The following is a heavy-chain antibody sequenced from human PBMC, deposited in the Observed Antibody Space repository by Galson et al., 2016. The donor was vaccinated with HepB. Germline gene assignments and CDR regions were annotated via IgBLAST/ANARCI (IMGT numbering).Heavy chain of an antibody. D-gene: IGHD3-10*01. J-gene: IGHJ4*02. Sequence: LRLSCAASGFTFSSFSMNWVRQAPGKGLEWVSYIGGRSSPVSYADSVKGRFTISRDNAENSLYLQMNSLRDDDTAVYYCARDLSGGFDSWGQGTLVTVSS. CDR3: ARDLSGGFDS. V-gene: IGHV3-48*02. CDR1: GFTFSSFS. CDR2: IGGRSSPV.